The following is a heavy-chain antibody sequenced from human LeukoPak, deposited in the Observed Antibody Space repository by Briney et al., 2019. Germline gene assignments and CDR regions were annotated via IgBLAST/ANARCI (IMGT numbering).Heavy chain of an antibody. CDR1: GGSISSYY. CDR3: AKSISGGTWNWSDP. D-gene: IGHD2-15*01. CDR2: IYYSGNT. Sequence: KPSETLSLTCTVSGGSISSYYWTWIRQPPGKGLEWIGYIYYSGNTNYNPSLKTRVTISVDTSKNQFSLRLNSVTAADTAIYYCAKSISGGTWNWSDPWGQGTLVTVSS. V-gene: IGHV4-59*01. J-gene: IGHJ5*02.